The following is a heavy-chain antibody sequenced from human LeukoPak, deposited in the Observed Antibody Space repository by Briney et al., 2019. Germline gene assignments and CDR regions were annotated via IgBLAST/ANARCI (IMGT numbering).Heavy chain of an antibody. CDR1: GFTFSSYS. J-gene: IGHJ3*02. D-gene: IGHD6-19*01. Sequence: GGSLRLSCAASGFTFSSYSMNWVRQAPGKGLEWVSYISSSSSTIYYADSVKGRFTISRDNAKNSLYLQMNSLRAEDTAVYYCARVGRSSGWYSGDAFDIWGQGTMVTVSS. V-gene: IGHV3-48*04. CDR3: ARVGRSSGWYSGDAFDI. CDR2: ISSSSSTI.